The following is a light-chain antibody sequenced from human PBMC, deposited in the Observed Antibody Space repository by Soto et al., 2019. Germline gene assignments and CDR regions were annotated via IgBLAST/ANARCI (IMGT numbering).Light chain of an antibody. CDR2: AAS. CDR1: QSISTY. V-gene: IGKV1-39*01. J-gene: IGKJ2*01. CDR3: QHTYTTPRT. Sequence: DIQMTQSPSSLSASVGDRVTITCRASQSISTYLNWYLQKPGKAPVLLIYAASRLQSGVPTRFNGSGSGTDFTLTINGLQPEDFVTYYCQHTYTTPRTFGQGTKLEIQ.